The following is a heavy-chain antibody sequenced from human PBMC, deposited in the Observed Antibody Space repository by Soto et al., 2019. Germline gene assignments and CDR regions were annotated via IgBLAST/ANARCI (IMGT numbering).Heavy chain of an antibody. V-gene: IGHV1-69*13. CDR2: IIPIFGTA. D-gene: IGHD2-15*01. Sequence: GASVKVSCKASGGTFSSYAISWVRQAPGQGLEWMGGIIPIFGTANYAQKFQGRVTITADESTSTAYMELSSLRSEDTAVYYCAAVPAGGYCSGGSCFYYYGMDVWGQGTTVTVSS. CDR3: AAVPAGGYCSGGSCFYYYGMDV. J-gene: IGHJ6*02. CDR1: GGTFSSYA.